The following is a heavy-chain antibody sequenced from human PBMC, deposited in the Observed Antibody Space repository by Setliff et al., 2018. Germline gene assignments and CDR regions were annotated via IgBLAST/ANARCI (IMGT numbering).Heavy chain of an antibody. CDR3: ARVFPMVGTTERRAFDI. CDR1: GGSISSYY. Sequence: SETLSLTCTVSGGSISSYYWSWIRQPPGKGLEWIGEINHSGSTNYNPSLKSRVTISVDTSKNQFSLKLSSVTAADTAVYYCARVFPMVGTTERRAFDIWGQGTVVTVSS. J-gene: IGHJ3*02. CDR2: INHSGST. D-gene: IGHD1-26*01. V-gene: IGHV4-59*12.